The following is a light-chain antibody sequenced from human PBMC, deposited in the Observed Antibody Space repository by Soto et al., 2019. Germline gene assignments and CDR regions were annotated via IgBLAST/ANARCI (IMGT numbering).Light chain of an antibody. CDR3: QVWDSSSDQYV. CDR2: NDY. Sequence: SYELTQPPSVSVAPGKTAKIACGGNNIGSKSVHWYQQMPDQAPVLVTYNDYARPSGIPERFSGSNSGNTATLTISRVEAGDEAGYYCQVWDSSSDQYVFGGGTKLTVL. J-gene: IGLJ3*02. V-gene: IGLV3-21*04. CDR1: NIGSKS.